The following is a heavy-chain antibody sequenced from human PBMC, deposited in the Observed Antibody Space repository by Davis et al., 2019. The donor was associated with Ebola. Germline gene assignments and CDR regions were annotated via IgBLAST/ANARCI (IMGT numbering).Heavy chain of an antibody. V-gene: IGHV5-51*01. CDR3: ARLGYYGSGSYLGYGMDV. CDR1: GYIFANYW. Sequence: GESLKIFCKGSGYIFANYWIAWVRQMPGKGLEWMGIIYPGDSDTRYTPSFQGQVTISVDKSINTAYLQWASLKASDTAMYFCARLGYYGSGSYLGYGMDVWGQGTTVTVSS. CDR2: IYPGDSDT. J-gene: IGHJ6*02. D-gene: IGHD3-10*01.